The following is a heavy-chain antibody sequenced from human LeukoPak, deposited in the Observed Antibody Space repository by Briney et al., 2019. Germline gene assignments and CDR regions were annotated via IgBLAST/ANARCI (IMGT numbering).Heavy chain of an antibody. CDR2: INHSGTT. CDR3: ARQTSELLLFGPPAHFDY. Sequence: SETLSLTCAVYGGSFSGYYWSWVRQPPGKGLEWIGEINHSGTTTYNPSLKSRVTISVDTSKSQFSLKLSSVTAADTDVYYCARQTSELLLFGPPAHFDYWGQGTLVTVSS. J-gene: IGHJ4*02. CDR1: GGSFSGYY. V-gene: IGHV4-34*01. D-gene: IGHD3-10*01.